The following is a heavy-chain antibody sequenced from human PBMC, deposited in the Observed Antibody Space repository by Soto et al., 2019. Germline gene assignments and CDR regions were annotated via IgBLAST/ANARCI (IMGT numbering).Heavy chain of an antibody. CDR3: ARREQYQKVNYYYYGMDV. V-gene: IGHV3-48*02. CDR2: ISSSTGVI. D-gene: IGHD2-2*01. CDR1: GFTFSDYD. Sequence: EVQLVESGGGLVQPGGSLRLSCAASGFTFSDYDMNWVRQAPGKGLERVSYISSSTGVIYYADSVKGRFTICRDNGKNSLYLQMNSLRDVDTAVYYCARREQYQKVNYYYYGMDVWGQGTTVTVSS. J-gene: IGHJ6*02.